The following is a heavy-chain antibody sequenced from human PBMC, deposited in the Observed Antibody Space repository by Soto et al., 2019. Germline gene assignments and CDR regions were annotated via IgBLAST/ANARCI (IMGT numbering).Heavy chain of an antibody. J-gene: IGHJ3*02. CDR3: ARAVLGYSYGYWGAFDI. D-gene: IGHD5-18*01. CDR2: IYTSGST. Sequence: ETLSLTCTVSGGSISSYYWSWIRQPAGKGLEWIGRIYTSGSTNYNPSLKSRVTMPVDTSKNQFSLKLSSVTAADTAVYYCARAVLGYSYGYWGAFDIWGQGTMVTVSS. V-gene: IGHV4-4*07. CDR1: GGSISSYY.